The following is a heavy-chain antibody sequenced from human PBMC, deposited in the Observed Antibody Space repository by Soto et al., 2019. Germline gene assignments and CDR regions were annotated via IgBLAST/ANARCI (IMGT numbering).Heavy chain of an antibody. Sequence: GGSLRLSCAASGFTFSSYGMHWVRQAPGKGLEWVAVIWYDGSNKYYADSVKGRFTISRDNSKNTLYLQMNSLRAEDTAVYYWARDLKDSSGSYYDYYYYGMDVWGQGTTVTVSS. D-gene: IGHD1-26*01. CDR1: GFTFSSYG. V-gene: IGHV3-33*01. CDR2: IWYDGSNK. CDR3: ARDLKDSSGSYYDYYYYGMDV. J-gene: IGHJ6*02.